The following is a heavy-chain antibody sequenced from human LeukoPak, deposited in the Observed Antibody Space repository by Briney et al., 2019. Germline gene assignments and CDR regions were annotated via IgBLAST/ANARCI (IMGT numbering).Heavy chain of an antibody. D-gene: IGHD3-10*01. Sequence: GGSLRLSCAASGFTFSSYWMSWVRQAPGKGLEWVANIKQDGSEKYYVDSVKGGFTISRDNAKNSLYLQMNSLRAEDTAVYYCASLRVYGSGSSPFDYWGQGTLVTVSS. CDR1: GFTFSSYW. CDR2: IKQDGSEK. V-gene: IGHV3-7*01. J-gene: IGHJ4*02. CDR3: ASLRVYGSGSSPFDY.